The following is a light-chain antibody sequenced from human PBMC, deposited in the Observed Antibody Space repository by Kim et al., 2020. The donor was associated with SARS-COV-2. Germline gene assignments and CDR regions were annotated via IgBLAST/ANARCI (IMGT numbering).Light chain of an antibody. J-gene: IGKJ2*01. CDR3: QQYDNVPGT. CDR1: QDISNY. V-gene: IGKV1-33*01. Sequence: EIKMTQSQSSLSASVGDRVTITCQASQDISNYLNWYQQKPGTDPKLLIYDASILETGVPSSFSGSGSGTDFTFTISSLQPEDIATYYCQQYDNVPGTFGQGTNLEI. CDR2: DAS.